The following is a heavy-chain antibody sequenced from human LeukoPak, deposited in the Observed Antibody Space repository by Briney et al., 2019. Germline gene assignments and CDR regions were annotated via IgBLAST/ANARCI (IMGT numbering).Heavy chain of an antibody. Sequence: GGSLRLSCAASGFTFSSYAMSWVRQAPGKGLEWVSAISGRGGSTYYADSVRGRFTISRDNSKNTLSLEMNSLRAEDTAVYHCARDVRNNYESSGYPDAFHIWGQGTMVTVSS. CDR1: GFTFSSYA. CDR3: ARDVRNNYESSGYPDAFHI. V-gene: IGHV3-23*01. D-gene: IGHD3-22*01. CDR2: ISGRGGST. J-gene: IGHJ3*02.